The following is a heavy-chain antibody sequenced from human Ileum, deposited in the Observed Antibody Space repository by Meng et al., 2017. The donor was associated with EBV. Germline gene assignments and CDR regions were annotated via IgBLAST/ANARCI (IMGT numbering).Heavy chain of an antibody. J-gene: IGHJ5*02. Sequence: QLQLPGSGPGLVKPSEPLSPPGPASGGPVNSSSYSWGWIRQPPGKGLEWIGSIYYSGRTYYNLSLKSRVTISVDTSKNQFSLKLSSVTAADTAVYYGARPIAAAGWFDPWGQGTLVTVSS. D-gene: IGHD6-13*01. CDR3: ARPIAAAGWFDP. V-gene: IGHV4-39*01. CDR2: IYYSGRT. CDR1: GGPVNSSSYS.